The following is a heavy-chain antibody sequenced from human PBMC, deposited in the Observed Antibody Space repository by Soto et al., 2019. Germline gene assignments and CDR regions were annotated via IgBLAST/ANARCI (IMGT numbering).Heavy chain of an antibody. CDR1: GDSVSSNSAA. D-gene: IGHD6-19*01. Sequence: SQTLSLTCAISGDSVSSNSAASNSIRQSPSRGLEWLGRTYYRSKWYNDYAVSVKSRITINPDTSKNQFSLQLNSVTPEDTAVYYCARDRPYSSGWRVKNWFDPWGQGTLVTVSS. J-gene: IGHJ5*02. CDR2: TYYRSKWYN. CDR3: ARDRPYSSGWRVKNWFDP. V-gene: IGHV6-1*01.